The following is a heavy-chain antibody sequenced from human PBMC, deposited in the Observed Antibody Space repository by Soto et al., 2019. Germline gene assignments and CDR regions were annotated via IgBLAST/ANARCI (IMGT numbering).Heavy chain of an antibody. V-gene: IGHV3-48*03. J-gene: IGHJ6*02. D-gene: IGHD5-18*01. CDR3: ARDRIQLWLDYYYGMDV. CDR2: ISSSGSTI. CDR1: GFTFSSYE. Sequence: GGSLRLSCAASGFTFSSYEMNWVRQAPGKGLEWVSYISSSGSTIYYADSVKGRFTISRDNAKNSLYLQMNSLRAEDMAVYYCARDRIQLWLDYYYGMDVWGQGTTVTVSS.